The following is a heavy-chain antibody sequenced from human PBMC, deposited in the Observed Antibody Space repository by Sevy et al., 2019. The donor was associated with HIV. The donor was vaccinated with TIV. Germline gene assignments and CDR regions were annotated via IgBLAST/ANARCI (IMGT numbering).Heavy chain of an antibody. J-gene: IGHJ4*02. CDR2: ISSSSSYI. Sequence: GSLRLSCAASGFTFSSYSMNWVRQAPGKGLEWVSSISSSSSYIYYADSVKGRFTISRDNAKNSLYLQMNSLRAEDTAVYYCAREGSGYRDYYFDYWGQGTLVTVSS. V-gene: IGHV3-21*01. CDR1: GFTFSSYS. CDR3: AREGSGYRDYYFDY. D-gene: IGHD3-22*01.